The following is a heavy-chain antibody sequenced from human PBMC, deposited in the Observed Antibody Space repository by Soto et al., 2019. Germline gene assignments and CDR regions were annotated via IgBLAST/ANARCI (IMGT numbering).Heavy chain of an antibody. J-gene: IGHJ4*02. Sequence: QVQLVESGGGVVQPGRSLRLSCAASGFTFSSYGMHWVRQAPGKGLEWVAVISYDGSNKYYADSVKGRFTISRDNSKNTLYLQMNSLRAEDTAVYYCAKGRITMRGLPEYWGQGTLVIVSS. D-gene: IGHD3-10*01. V-gene: IGHV3-30*18. CDR1: GFTFSSYG. CDR2: ISYDGSNK. CDR3: AKGRITMRGLPEY.